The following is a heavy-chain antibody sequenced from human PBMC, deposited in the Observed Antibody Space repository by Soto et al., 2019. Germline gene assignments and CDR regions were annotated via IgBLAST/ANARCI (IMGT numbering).Heavy chain of an antibody. J-gene: IGHJ6*02. CDR3: ARATTVGYYYYYGMDV. Sequence: PGESLKISCKGSGYSFTSYWIGWVRQMPGKGLEWMGIIYPGGSDTRYSPSFQGQVTISADKSISTAYLQWSSLKASDTAMYYCARATTVGYYYYYGMDVWGQGTTVTVSS. D-gene: IGHD4-17*01. V-gene: IGHV5-51*01. CDR1: GYSFTSYW. CDR2: IYPGGSDT.